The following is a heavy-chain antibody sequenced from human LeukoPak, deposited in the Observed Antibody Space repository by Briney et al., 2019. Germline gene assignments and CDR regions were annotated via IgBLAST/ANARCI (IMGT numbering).Heavy chain of an antibody. Sequence: GGSLRLSCSASGFTFSSYAMHWVRQAPGKGLECVSAISSNGGSTYYADSVKGRFTISRDNSKNTLYLQMSSLRAEDTAVYYCFGPRSYWGQGTLVTVSS. J-gene: IGHJ4*02. V-gene: IGHV3-64D*06. CDR3: FGPRSY. D-gene: IGHD1-14*01. CDR1: GFTFSSYA. CDR2: ISSNGGST.